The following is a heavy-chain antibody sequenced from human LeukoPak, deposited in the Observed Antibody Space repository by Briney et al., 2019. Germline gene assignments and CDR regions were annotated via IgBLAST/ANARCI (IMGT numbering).Heavy chain of an antibody. J-gene: IGHJ3*02. CDR2: ISSSGSTI. CDR3: ARGLGYCSGGSCSRRAFDI. Sequence: KPGGSLRLSCAASGFTFSDYYMSWIRQAPGKGLEWVSFISSSGSTIYYADSMKGRFTISRDNAKNSVYLQMNSLRAEDTAVYYCARGLGYCSGGSCSRRAFDIWGQGTMVTVSS. V-gene: IGHV3-11*01. D-gene: IGHD2-15*01. CDR1: GFTFSDYY.